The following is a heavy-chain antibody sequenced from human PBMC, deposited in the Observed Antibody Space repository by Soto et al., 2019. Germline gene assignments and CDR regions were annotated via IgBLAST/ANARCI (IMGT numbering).Heavy chain of an antibody. CDR1: GFTFSSYA. J-gene: IGHJ4*02. CDR3: AKAHYDFWSGYSDY. V-gene: IGHV3-23*01. D-gene: IGHD3-3*01. Sequence: PGGSLRLSCAASGFTFSSYAMSWVRQAPGKGLEWVSAISGSGGSTYYADSVKGRFTISRDNSKNTLYLQMNSLRAEDTAVYYCAKAHYDFWSGYSDYWGQGTLVTVS. CDR2: ISGSGGST.